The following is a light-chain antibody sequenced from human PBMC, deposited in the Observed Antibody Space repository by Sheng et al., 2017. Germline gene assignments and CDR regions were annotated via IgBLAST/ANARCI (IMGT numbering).Light chain of an antibody. CDR3: QHHSNWPYT. J-gene: IGKJ2*01. Sequence: EIVLTQSPATLSLSPGERATLSCRASQSVARSLAWFQQKLGQAPRLLLYGTSNRAAGIPARFSGSGSGTDYTLTISSLEPEDFAVYYCQHHSNWPYTFGQGTKL. CDR2: GTS. CDR1: QSVARS. V-gene: IGKV3-11*01.